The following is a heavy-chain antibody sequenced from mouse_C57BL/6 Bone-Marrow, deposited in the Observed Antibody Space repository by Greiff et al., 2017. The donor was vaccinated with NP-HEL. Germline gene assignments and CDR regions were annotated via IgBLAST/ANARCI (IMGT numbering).Heavy chain of an antibody. D-gene: IGHD2-5*01. CDR1: GYTFTDYN. CDR2: INPNNGGT. Sequence: EVQLQQSGPELVKPGASVKMSCKASGYTFTDYNMHWVKQSHGKSLEWIGYINPNNGGTSYNQKFKGKATLTVNKSSSTAYMELRSLTSEDSAVYYCVYSNGACWYFDVWGTGTTVTVSS. CDR3: VYSNGACWYFDV. J-gene: IGHJ1*03. V-gene: IGHV1-22*01.